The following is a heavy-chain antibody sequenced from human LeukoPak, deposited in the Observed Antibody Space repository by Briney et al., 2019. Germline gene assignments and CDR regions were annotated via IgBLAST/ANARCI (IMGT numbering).Heavy chain of an antibody. J-gene: IGHJ6*02. D-gene: IGHD6-13*01. CDR2: INPNSGGT. CDR1: GYKFTGYY. CDR3: ARDGTGVSSSWFPSDYYYYGMDV. V-gene: IGHV1-2*04. Sequence: GASVKVSCRASGYKFTGYYMHWVRQAPGQGLEWMGWINPNSGGTNYAQKFQGWVTMTRDTSISTAYMELSRLRSDDTAVYYCARDGTGVSSSWFPSDYYYYGMDVWGQGTTVTVSS.